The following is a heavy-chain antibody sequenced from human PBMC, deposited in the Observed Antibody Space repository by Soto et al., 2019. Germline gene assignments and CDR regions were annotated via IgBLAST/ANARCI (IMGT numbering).Heavy chain of an antibody. CDR2: ISASNGNT. CDR1: GYTFTSYG. D-gene: IGHD5-18*01. CDR3: ARAGGDTAMVYYYYGMDV. Sequence: QVQLVQSGAEVKKPGASVKVSCKASGYTFTSYGISWVRQAPGQGLEWMGWISASNGNTNYAQKLPGRVTMTTDTSTSTAYMELCGLRSDDRDVYDCARAGGDTAMVYYYYGMDVWGQGTTVTVSS. V-gene: IGHV1-18*04. J-gene: IGHJ6*02.